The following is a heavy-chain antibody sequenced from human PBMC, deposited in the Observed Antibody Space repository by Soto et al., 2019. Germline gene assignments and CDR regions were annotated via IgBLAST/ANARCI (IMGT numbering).Heavy chain of an antibody. Sequence: SVKVSCKASGGTFSSYAISWVRQAPGQGLEWMGGIIPIFGTANYAQKFQGRVTITADESTSTAYMELSSLRSEDTAVYYCARGDTLRFLDRGATDFDYWGQGTLVTVSS. V-gene: IGHV1-69*13. D-gene: IGHD3-3*01. J-gene: IGHJ4*02. CDR2: IIPIFGTA. CDR3: ARGDTLRFLDRGATDFDY. CDR1: GGTFSSYA.